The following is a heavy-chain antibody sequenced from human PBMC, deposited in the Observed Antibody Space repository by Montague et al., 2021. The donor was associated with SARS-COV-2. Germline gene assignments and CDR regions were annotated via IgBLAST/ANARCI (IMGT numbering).Heavy chain of an antibody. J-gene: IGHJ6*02. CDR1: GGSISSSSYY. CDR3: ARVGGRQGVRLSGLDV. Sequence: SETLSLTCTVSGGSISSSSYYWGWLRQPPGKGLEWIGSIYYSGSTYYNPSLKSRVAISVDTSKNQFSLKLSSVTAADTAVYYCARVGGRQGVRLSGLDVRGQGTTGTGSS. V-gene: IGHV4-39*07. CDR2: IYYSGST. D-gene: IGHD3-16*01.